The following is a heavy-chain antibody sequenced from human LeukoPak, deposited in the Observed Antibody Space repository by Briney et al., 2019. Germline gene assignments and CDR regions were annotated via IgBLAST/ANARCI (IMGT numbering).Heavy chain of an antibody. CDR2: IIPIFGTA. J-gene: IGHJ6*03. Sequence: SVKVSCKASGGTFSIYAISWVRQAPGQGLEWMGGIIPIFGTANYAQKFQGRVTITADESTSTAYMELSSLRSEDTAVYYCARDHLLSDFWSGFHYYYYMDVWGKGTTVTVSS. D-gene: IGHD3-3*01. CDR1: GGTFSIYA. CDR3: ARDHLLSDFWSGFHYYYYMDV. V-gene: IGHV1-69*13.